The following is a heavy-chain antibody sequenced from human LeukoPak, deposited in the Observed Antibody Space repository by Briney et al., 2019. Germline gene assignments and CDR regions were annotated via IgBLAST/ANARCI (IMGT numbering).Heavy chain of an antibody. V-gene: IGHV1-2*07. D-gene: IGHD3-10*01. CDR1: GYTFTGYY. J-gene: IGHJ4*02. Sequence: ASVKVSCKASGYTFTGYYMHWVRQAPGQGLEWIGWINPNSGGTNYAHKCQGRVTMTRDTSISTAYMELSRLRSDYTAVYYCARVKVIITSFDYWGQGTLVTVSS. CDR2: INPNSGGT. CDR3: ARVKVIITSFDY.